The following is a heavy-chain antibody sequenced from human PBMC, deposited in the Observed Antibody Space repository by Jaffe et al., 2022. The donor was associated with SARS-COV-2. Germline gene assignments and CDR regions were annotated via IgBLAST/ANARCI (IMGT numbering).Heavy chain of an antibody. CDR3: TSGAPSGDWFP. D-gene: IGHD2-21*02. CDR1: GFTFSGSA. Sequence: EVQLVESGGGLVQPGGSLKLSCAASGFTFSGSAMHWVRQASGKGLEWVGRIRSKANSYATAYAASVKGRFTISRDDSKNTAYLQMNSLKTEDTAVYYCTSGAPSGDWFPWGQGTLVTVSS. V-gene: IGHV3-73*02. J-gene: IGHJ5*02. CDR2: IRSKANSYAT.